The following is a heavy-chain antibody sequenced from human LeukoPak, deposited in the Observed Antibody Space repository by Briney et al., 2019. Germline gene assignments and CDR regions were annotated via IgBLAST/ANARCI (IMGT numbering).Heavy chain of an antibody. CDR2: ISSSTSTI. CDR1: GFTFSTYN. D-gene: IGHD2-15*01. V-gene: IGHV3-48*02. Sequence: GGSLTHSRAASGFTFSTYNMNCVRQAPGKGLEWVSYISSSTSTIYYADAVKGRFTISRDNAKNSLYLQMNSLRDEDTAVYYCAKDDVYCSNGRCPLDYWGQGTLVSVSS. J-gene: IGHJ4*02. CDR3: AKDDVYCSNGRCPLDY.